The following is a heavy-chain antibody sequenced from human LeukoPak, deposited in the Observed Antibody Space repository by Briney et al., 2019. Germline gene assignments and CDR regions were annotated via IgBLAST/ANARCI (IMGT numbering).Heavy chain of an antibody. CDR2: IIPIFGTA. Sequence: ASVKVSCKASGGTFSSYAISWVRQAPGQGLEWMGRIIPIFGTANYAQKFQGRVTITADESTSTAYMELSSLRSEDTAVYYCARASSSSSWYLFWDYWGQGTLVTVSS. D-gene: IGHD6-13*01. CDR3: ARASSSSSWYLFWDY. J-gene: IGHJ4*02. V-gene: IGHV1-69*13. CDR1: GGTFSSYA.